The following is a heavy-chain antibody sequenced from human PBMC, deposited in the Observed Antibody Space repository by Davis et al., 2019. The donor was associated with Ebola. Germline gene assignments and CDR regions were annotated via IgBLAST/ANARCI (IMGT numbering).Heavy chain of an antibody. CDR3: ARDLDSSGYYYARYLDY. D-gene: IGHD3-22*01. J-gene: IGHJ4*02. V-gene: IGHV4-39*07. Sequence: PSETLSLTCAVSGGSISSTDYYWGWIRQPPGKGLAYIGSILYSGNTYYNPSLKSRVTISLDTSKNQFSLNLNSVTAADTAVYFCARDLDSSGYYYARYLDYWGQGTLVTVSS. CDR1: GGSISSTDYY. CDR2: ILYSGNT.